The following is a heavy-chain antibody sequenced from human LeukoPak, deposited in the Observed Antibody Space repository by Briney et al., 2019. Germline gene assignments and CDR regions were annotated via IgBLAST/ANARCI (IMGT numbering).Heavy chain of an antibody. Sequence: PSETLSLTCAVSGYSISSGYYWGWIRQSPGKGLEWIGGIYRSGSTYYNPSLKSRVTISLDTSKNQYSLKLTSVTAADTAVYYCASTTVRSGYWGQGTLVTVSS. CDR2: IYRSGST. J-gene: IGHJ4*02. D-gene: IGHD4-17*01. CDR1: GYSISSGYY. CDR3: ASTTVRSGY. V-gene: IGHV4-38-2*01.